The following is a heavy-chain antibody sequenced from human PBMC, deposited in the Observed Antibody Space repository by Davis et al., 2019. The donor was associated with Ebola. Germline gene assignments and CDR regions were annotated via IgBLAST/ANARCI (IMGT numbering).Heavy chain of an antibody. J-gene: IGHJ4*02. CDR3: AKDANYYGSGSIDY. D-gene: IGHD3-10*01. CDR2: ISAYNGNT. V-gene: IGHV1-18*04. Sequence: ASVKVSCKASGYTFTSYGISWVRQAPGQGLEWMGWISAYNGNTNYAQKLQGRVTMTTDTSTSTAYMELRSLRAEDTAVYYCAKDANYYGSGSIDYWGQGTLVTVSS. CDR1: GYTFTSYG.